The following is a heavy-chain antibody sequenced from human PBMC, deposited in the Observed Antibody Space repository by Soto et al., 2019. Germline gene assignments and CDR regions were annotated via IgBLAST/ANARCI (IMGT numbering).Heavy chain of an antibody. CDR1: GGTSSSYT. V-gene: IGHV1-69*02. D-gene: IGHD2-2*02. CDR2: IIPILGIA. Sequence: SVKVSCKASGGTSSSYTISWVRQAPGQGLEWMGRIIPILGIANYAQKFQGRVTITADKSTSTAYMELSSLRSEDTAVYYCAGPEELGYCSSTSCYKYAFDIWGQGTMVTVSS. J-gene: IGHJ3*02. CDR3: AGPEELGYCSSTSCYKYAFDI.